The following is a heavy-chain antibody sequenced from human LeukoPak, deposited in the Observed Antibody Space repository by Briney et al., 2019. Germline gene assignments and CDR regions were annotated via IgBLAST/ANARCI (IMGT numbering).Heavy chain of an antibody. V-gene: IGHV3-7*03. CDR2: INEDGSEK. D-gene: IGHD1-14*01. CDR3: ARDRAPAA. CDR1: GGSVSSGSYY. Sequence: ETLSLTCTVSGGSVSSGSYYWSWVRQTPGKGLEWVANINEDGSEKYYVDSVKGRFTISRDNGKGSLYLRMNSLKVDDTAMYYCARDRAPAAWGQGTLVTVSS. J-gene: IGHJ5*02.